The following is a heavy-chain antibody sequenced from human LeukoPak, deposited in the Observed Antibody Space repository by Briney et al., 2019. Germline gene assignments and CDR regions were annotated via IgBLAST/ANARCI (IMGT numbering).Heavy chain of an antibody. D-gene: IGHD2-2*01. V-gene: IGHV4-59*01. CDR2: IYYSGST. CDR1: GGSISSYY. CDR3: ARYCSSTSCYHAFDI. J-gene: IGHJ3*02. Sequence: PSETLSLTCTDSGGSISSYYWSWIRQPPGKGLEWIGYIYYSGSTNYNPSLKSRVTVSVDTSKNQFSLKLSPVTAADTAVYYCARYCSSTSCYHAFDIWGQGTMVTVSS.